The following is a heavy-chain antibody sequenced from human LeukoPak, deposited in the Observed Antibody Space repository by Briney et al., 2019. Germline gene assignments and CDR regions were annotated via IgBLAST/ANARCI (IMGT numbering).Heavy chain of an antibody. CDR2: ISYDGSNI. CDR1: GFTFSSYA. V-gene: IGHV3-30*14. J-gene: IGHJ3*02. Sequence: SGGSLRLSCAASGFTFSSYAMHWVRQAPGKGLEWVAVISYDGSNIYYADSVKGRFTISRDNSKNTLYLQMNSLRAEDTAVYYCASAYCGGDCYYAFDIWGQGTMVTVSS. D-gene: IGHD2-21*02. CDR3: ASAYCGGDCYYAFDI.